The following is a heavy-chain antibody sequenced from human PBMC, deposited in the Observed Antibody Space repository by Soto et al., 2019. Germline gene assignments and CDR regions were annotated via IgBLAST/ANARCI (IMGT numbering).Heavy chain of an antibody. CDR3: ARALSSAAGLYFDF. D-gene: IGHD6-13*01. Sequence: SETLSLTCTVSGGSISSYYWSWIRQPAGKGMEWIGRIHTTDGTNYNPSLKSRVTMSIDTSNNQFSLKLSSLTAADTAVYYCARALSSAAGLYFDFWGQGTLVTV. CDR1: GGSISSYY. CDR2: IHTTDGT. V-gene: IGHV4-4*07. J-gene: IGHJ4*02.